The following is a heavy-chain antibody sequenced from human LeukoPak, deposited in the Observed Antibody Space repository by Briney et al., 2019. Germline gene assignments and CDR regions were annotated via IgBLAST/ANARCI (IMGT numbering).Heavy chain of an antibody. CDR3: ARDSYDSSVIEGYYYYMDV. CDR1: GYTFTGYY. V-gene: IGHV1-2*02. Sequence: ASVKVSCKASGYTFTGYYMHWVRQAPGQGLEWMGWINPNSGGTNYAQKFQGRVTMTRDTSISTAYMELSRLRSDDTAVYYCARDSYDSSVIEGYYYYMDVWGKGTTVTVSS. D-gene: IGHD3-22*01. CDR2: INPNSGGT. J-gene: IGHJ6*03.